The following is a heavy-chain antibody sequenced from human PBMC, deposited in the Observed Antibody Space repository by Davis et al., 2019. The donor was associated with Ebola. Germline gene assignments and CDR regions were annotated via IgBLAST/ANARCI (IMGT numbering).Heavy chain of an antibody. CDR3: ARAGYFGVVIP. Sequence: GGSLRLSCAASAFTFSSYSMNWVRQAPGKGLEWVSYISSSGSTIYYADSVKGRFTISRDNAKNSLYLQMNSLRAEDTAVYYCARAGYFGVVIPWGQGTLVTVSS. CDR2: ISSSGSTI. D-gene: IGHD3-3*01. V-gene: IGHV3-48*04. J-gene: IGHJ5*02. CDR1: AFTFSSYS.